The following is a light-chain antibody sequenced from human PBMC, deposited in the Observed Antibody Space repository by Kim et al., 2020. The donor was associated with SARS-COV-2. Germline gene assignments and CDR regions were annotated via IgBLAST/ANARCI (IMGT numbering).Light chain of an antibody. CDR3: QAWDSSTVV. CDR1: KLGDKY. V-gene: IGLV3-1*01. J-gene: IGLJ2*01. Sequence: SYELTQPPSVSVSPGQTASITCSGDKLGDKYACWYQQKPGQPPVLVIYQDSKRPSGIPERFSGSNSGNTATLIISGTQAMDEADYYCQAWDSSTVVFGGGTKLTVL. CDR2: QDS.